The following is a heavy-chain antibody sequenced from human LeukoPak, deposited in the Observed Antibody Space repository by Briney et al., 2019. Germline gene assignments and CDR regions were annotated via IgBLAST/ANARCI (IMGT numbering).Heavy chain of an antibody. CDR2: IYSGGST. CDR3: ARVRTRFRPPIFSSSWSSHYYMDV. J-gene: IGHJ6*03. Sequence: PGGSLRLSCAASEFSVGSNYMTWVRQAPGKGLEWVSLIYSGGSTYYADSVKGRFTISRDNSKNTLYLQMNSLRAEDTAVYYCARVRTRFRPPIFSSSWSSHYYMDVWGKGTTVTISS. D-gene: IGHD6-13*01. V-gene: IGHV3-66*01. CDR1: EFSVGSNY.